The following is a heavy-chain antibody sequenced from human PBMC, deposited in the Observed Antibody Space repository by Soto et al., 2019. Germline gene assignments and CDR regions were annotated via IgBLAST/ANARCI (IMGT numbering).Heavy chain of an antibody. CDR1: GFTSSSYA. V-gene: IGHV3-23*01. CDR3: AKDKLLDYSVFDY. Sequence: PGGSLRLSCAASGFTSSSYAMSWVRQAPGKGLEWVSAISGSGGSTYYADSVKGRFTISRDNSKNTLYLQMNSLRAEDTAVYYCAKDKLLDYSVFDYWGQGTLVTVSS. CDR2: ISGSGGST. D-gene: IGHD4-4*01. J-gene: IGHJ4*02.